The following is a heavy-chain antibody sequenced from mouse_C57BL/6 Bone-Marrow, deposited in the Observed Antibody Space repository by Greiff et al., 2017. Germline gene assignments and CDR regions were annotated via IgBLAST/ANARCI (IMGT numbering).Heavy chain of an antibody. Sequence: QVQLQQSGAELARPGASVKLSCKASGYTFTSYGISWVKQRTGQGLEWIGEIYPRSGNTYYNEKFKGKATLTADKSSSTAYMELRSLTAEDSAVYFCARRDDYCWFAYWGQGTLVTGSA. J-gene: IGHJ3*01. V-gene: IGHV1-81*01. CDR3: ARRDDYCWFAY. CDR1: GYTFTSYG. CDR2: IYPRSGNT. D-gene: IGHD2-4*01.